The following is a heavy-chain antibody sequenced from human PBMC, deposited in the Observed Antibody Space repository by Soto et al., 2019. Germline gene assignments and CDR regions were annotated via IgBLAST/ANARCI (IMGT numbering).Heavy chain of an antibody. CDR3: ARDRGPFLLRALASFYFDF. J-gene: IGHJ4*02. D-gene: IGHD3-10*01. CDR2: INTYNGNT. CDR1: GYTFTLYG. V-gene: IGHV1-18*01. Sequence: QVQLVQSGTEVKKPGASVKVSCKASGYTFTLYGVSWVRQAPGQGLEWMGRINTYNGNTNYAQKLQDRVTMTTDTSTSTVYMELRSLKSDDTAVYYCARDRGPFLLRALASFYFDFWGQGTLVSVSS.